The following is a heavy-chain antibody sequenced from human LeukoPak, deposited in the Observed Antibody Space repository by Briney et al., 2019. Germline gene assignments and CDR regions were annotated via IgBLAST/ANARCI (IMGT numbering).Heavy chain of an antibody. J-gene: IGHJ4*02. CDR2: IYYSGST. V-gene: IGHV4-59*01. Sequence: SETLSLTCTVSGGSISSYYWSWIRQPPGKGLEWLGYIYYSGSTNYNPSLKSRVTISVDTSKNQFSLKLSSVTAADTAVYYCASGGYSYGDHYFDYWGQGTLVTVSS. CDR1: GGSISSYY. CDR3: ASGGYSYGDHYFDY. D-gene: IGHD5-18*01.